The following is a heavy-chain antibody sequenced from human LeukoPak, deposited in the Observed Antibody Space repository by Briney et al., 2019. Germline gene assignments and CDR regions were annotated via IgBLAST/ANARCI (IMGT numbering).Heavy chain of an antibody. CDR1: GFTFSSYA. J-gene: IGHJ6*02. Sequence: GGSLRLSCAASGFTFSSYAMSWVRQAPGKGLEWVSAISGSGGSTYYADSVKGRFTISRDNSKNTLYLQMNSLRAEDTAVYYCAKPGYSGSWWFSYYYYYGMDVWGQGTTVTVSS. CDR3: AKPGYSGSWWFSYYYYYGMDV. CDR2: ISGSGGST. D-gene: IGHD6-13*01. V-gene: IGHV3-23*01.